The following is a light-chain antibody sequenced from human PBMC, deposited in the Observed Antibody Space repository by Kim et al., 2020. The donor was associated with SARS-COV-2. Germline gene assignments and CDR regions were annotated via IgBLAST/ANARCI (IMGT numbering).Light chain of an antibody. J-gene: IGLJ1*01. V-gene: IGLV3-1*01. CDR3: QAWDSTSTRYF. CDR1: KLGDKY. Sequence: PGQTASITCSGDKLGDKYTSWYQQRPGQSPVLVVFHDDKRPSGIPERFSGSNSGNTATLTISETQALDEADYYCQAWDSTSTRYFFGTGTKVTVL. CDR2: HDD.